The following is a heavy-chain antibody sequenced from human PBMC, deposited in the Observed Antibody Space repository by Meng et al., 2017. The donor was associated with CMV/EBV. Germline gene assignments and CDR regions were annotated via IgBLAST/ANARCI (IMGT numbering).Heavy chain of an antibody. Sequence: VQLQPSGPGLVKPAQALSLTCAISGDSVSSNSAAWNWIRQSPSRGLEWLGRTYYRSKWYNDYAVSVKSLITINPDTSKNQFSLQLNSVTPEDTAVYYCARDKGMVELGSWFDPWGQGTLVTVSS. CDR2: TYYRSKWYN. V-gene: IGHV6-1*01. D-gene: IGHD2-15*01. J-gene: IGHJ5*02. CDR1: GDSVSSNSAA. CDR3: ARDKGMVELGSWFDP.